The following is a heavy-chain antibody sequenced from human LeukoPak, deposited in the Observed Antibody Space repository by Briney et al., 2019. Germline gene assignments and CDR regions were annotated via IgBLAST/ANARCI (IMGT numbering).Heavy chain of an antibody. CDR1: GYSISSGYY. J-gene: IGHJ5*02. V-gene: IGHV4-38-2*02. CDR3: ARRGGGVYYGSGSYRGSWFDP. D-gene: IGHD3-10*01. CDR2: INHSGST. Sequence: SETLSLTCTVSGYSISSGYYWGWIRQPPGKGLEWIGEINHSGSTNYNPSLKSRVTISVDMSKNQFSLKLSSVTAADTAVYYCARRGGGVYYGSGSYRGSWFDPWGQGTLVTVSS.